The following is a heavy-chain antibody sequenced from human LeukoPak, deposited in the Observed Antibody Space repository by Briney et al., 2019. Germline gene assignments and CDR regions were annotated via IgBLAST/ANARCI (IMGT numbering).Heavy chain of an antibody. CDR1: GGSFSGYY. D-gene: IGHD5-12*01. CDR3: ARASSGYDGIDP. Sequence: SETLSLTCAVYGGSFSGYYWSWIRQPPGKGLEWIGEINHSGSTNYNPSLKSRVTISVDTSKNQFSLKLSSVTAADTAVYYCARASSGYDGIDPWGQGTLVTVSS. CDR2: INHSGST. V-gene: IGHV4-34*01. J-gene: IGHJ5*02.